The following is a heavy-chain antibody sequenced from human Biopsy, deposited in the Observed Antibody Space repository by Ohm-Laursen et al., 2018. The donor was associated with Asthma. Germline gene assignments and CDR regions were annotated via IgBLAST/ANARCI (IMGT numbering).Heavy chain of an antibody. V-gene: IGHV3-30*18. CDR3: AKEVFPGWELRRGPDS. Sequence: SLRLSCSASGFSFSNYGMHWVRQAPGKGLDWVAVISFDGTNRSYTDSVKGRFTISRDNSRNTLHLEMNSLRAEDTAVYFCAKEVFPGWELRRGPDSWGQGTLVTVSS. D-gene: IGHD1-26*01. CDR1: GFSFSNYG. J-gene: IGHJ4*02. CDR2: ISFDGTNR.